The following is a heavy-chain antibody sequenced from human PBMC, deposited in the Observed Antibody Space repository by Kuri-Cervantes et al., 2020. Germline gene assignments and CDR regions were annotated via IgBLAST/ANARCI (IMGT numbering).Heavy chain of an antibody. CDR1: GGSISSGSYY. V-gene: IGHV4-61*02. CDR2: IYTSGST. CDR3: ARDPY. Sequence: SETLSLTCTVSGGSISSGSYYWSWIRQPAGKGLEWIGRIYTSGSTNYNPSLKSRVTISVDTSQNQFSLKLSSVTAADTAVYYCARDPYWGQGTLVTVSS. J-gene: IGHJ4*02.